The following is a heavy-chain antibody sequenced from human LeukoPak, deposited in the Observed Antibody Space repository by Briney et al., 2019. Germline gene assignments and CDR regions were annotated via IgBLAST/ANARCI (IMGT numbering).Heavy chain of an antibody. CDR2: ISAYNGNT. CDR1: GYTFTSYG. V-gene: IGHV1-18*01. CDR3: ARDPGATIAVAGQTGEFDY. D-gene: IGHD6-19*01. J-gene: IGHJ4*02. Sequence: ASVKVSRKASGYTFTSYGISWVRQAPGQGLEWMGWISAYNGNTNYAQKLQGRVTMTTDTSTSTAYMELRSLRSDDTAVYYCARDPGATIAVAGQTGEFDYWGQGTLVTVSS.